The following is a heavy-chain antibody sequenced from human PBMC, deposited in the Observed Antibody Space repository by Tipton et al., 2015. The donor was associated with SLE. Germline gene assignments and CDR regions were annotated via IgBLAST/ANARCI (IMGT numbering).Heavy chain of an antibody. CDR3: ARELIPLYGMDV. Sequence: SLRLSCAASGFTFSNYGMHWVRQAPGKGLEWVAVIWYDGSNKFYADSVKGRFTISRDNSRNTLFLQMNSLRAEDTAVYYCARELIPLYGMDVWGQGTTVTVSS. CDR1: GFTFSNYG. D-gene: IGHD3-16*01. CDR2: IWYDGSNK. J-gene: IGHJ6*02. V-gene: IGHV3-33*01.